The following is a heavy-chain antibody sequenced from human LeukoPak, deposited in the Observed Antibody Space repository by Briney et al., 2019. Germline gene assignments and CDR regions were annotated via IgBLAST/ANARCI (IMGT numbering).Heavy chain of an antibody. J-gene: IGHJ4*02. V-gene: IGHV4-59*13. CDR3: ATVGELLPYFDY. D-gene: IGHD1-26*01. CDR1: GGSISNYL. CDR2: ISYSGST. Sequence: PSETLSLTCTVSGGSISNYLWRWIRQPPGKGLEWIGNISYSGSTNYNPSLKSRVTISVDTSKNHFSLKLTSVTAADTAVYYCATVGELLPYFDYWGQGTLVTVSS.